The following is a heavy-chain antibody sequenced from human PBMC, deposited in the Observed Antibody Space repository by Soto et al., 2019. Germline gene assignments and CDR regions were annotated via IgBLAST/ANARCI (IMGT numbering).Heavy chain of an antibody. D-gene: IGHD3-10*01. CDR1: GFTFNTYN. CDR3: AREISLSAGSYFDY. V-gene: IGHV3-48*02. J-gene: IGHJ4*02. Sequence: PGGSLRLSCTASGFTFNTYNMNWVRQAPGKGLEWVSYISSSSYTIKYADSVEGRFTVSRGNGKKSLYLQMNSLRDEDTAVYFCAREISLSAGSYFDYWGQGTLVTVSS. CDR2: ISSSSYTI.